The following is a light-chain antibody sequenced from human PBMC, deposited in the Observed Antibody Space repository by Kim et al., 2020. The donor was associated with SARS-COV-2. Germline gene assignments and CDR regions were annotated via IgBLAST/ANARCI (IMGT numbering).Light chain of an antibody. CDR3: QQYGSSPLIT. J-gene: IGKJ3*01. V-gene: IGKV3-20*01. CDR2: GAS. CDR1: QSVSGSH. Sequence: EMVLSQSPGTLSLSPGERATLSCRASQSVSGSHLAWYQQKPGQAPRLLIYGASSRATGIPDRFSGSGSGTDFTLTISRLEPEDFAVYYCQQYGSSPLITFGPGTKVDIK.